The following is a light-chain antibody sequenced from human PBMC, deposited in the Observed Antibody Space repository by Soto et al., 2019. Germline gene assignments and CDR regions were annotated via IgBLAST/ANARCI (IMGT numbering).Light chain of an antibody. Sequence: EIQMTQSPSTLSASAGDRVTITCRASQTISNYLTWYQQRPGNAPKLLIYRSSIFHNGIPARFSGSGSGSDFTLTISSLQPDDFATYYYQRYYIYETFGQGTRVEI. CDR3: QRYYIYET. J-gene: IGKJ1*01. V-gene: IGKV1-5*03. CDR2: RSS. CDR1: QTISNY.